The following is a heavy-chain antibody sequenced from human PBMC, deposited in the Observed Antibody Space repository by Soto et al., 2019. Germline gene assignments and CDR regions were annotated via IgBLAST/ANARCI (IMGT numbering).Heavy chain of an antibody. D-gene: IGHD6-13*01. CDR2: IRSKTDGGTT. CDR1: GITFSNAW. J-gene: IGHJ3*02. V-gene: IGHV3-15*01. Sequence: EVQLVESGGGLVEPGGSLRLSCAASGITFSNAWMNWVRKAPGKGLEYIGRIRSKTDGGTTENAAPVEGRFTVSRDDSKNTLYLQMSGLKTEDTAVYYCTTTRPGTNVFDNWGQGTLVTVSS. CDR3: TTTRPGTNVFDN.